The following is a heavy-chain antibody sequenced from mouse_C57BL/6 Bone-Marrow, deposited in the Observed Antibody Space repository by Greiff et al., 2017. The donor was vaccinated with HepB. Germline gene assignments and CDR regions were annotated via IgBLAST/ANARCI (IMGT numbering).Heavy chain of an antibody. D-gene: IGHD1-1*01. CDR2: IWSGGST. Sequence: QVQLKESGPGLVQPSQSLSITCTVSGFSLTSYGVHWVRQSPGKGLEWLGVIWSGGSTDYNAAFISRLSISKDNSKSQVFFKMNSLQADDTAIYYCARRGFYYGSSYAMDYWGQGTSVTVSS. J-gene: IGHJ4*01. CDR1: GFSLTSYG. CDR3: ARRGFYYGSSYAMDY. V-gene: IGHV2-2*01.